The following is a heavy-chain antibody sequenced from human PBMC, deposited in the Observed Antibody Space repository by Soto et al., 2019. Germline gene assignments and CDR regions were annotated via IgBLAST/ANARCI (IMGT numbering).Heavy chain of an antibody. CDR2: ILWNSGAA. CDR1: GCTTFDHG. CDR3: GNDVAPGGLEV. Sequence: SLRRAGLVSGCTTFDHGMHWVRQSPAKGLEWVSGILWNSGAAGYADSVKGRFTISRDRAKRALYLQMDSLRPEDTALYYCGNDVAPGGLEVWGQGTKVTVYS. D-gene: IGHD5-12*01. J-gene: IGHJ6*02. V-gene: IGHV3-9*02.